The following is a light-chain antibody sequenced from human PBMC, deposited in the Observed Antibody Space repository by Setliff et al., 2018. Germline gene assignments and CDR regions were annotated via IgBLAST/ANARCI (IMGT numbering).Light chain of an antibody. J-gene: IGLJ1*01. CDR1: SSDVGGYNY. CDR3: CSYAGSYTALYG. Sequence: QSALAQPRSVSGSPGQSVTISCTGTSSDVGGYNYVSWYQQHPGKAPKLMIYDVSKRPSGVPDRFSGSKSGNTASLTISGLQAEDEADYYCCSYAGSYTALYGFVTGTKVTVL. V-gene: IGLV2-11*01. CDR2: DVS.